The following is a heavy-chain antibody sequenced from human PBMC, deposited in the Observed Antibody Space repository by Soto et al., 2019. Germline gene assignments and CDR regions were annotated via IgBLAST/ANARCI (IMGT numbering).Heavy chain of an antibody. CDR1: GFTFSSNW. V-gene: IGHV3-7*01. CDR2: IRQDGSEK. Sequence: PGGSLRLSCVGSGFTFSSNWMTWVRQAPGKGLEWVGNIRQDGSEKNYVDSVKGRFTISRDNAKNTLYLQMNSLRAEDTAVFYCAREQSGGYYDSLPAYWGQGTLVTVSS. CDR3: AREQSGGYYDSLPAY. J-gene: IGHJ4*02. D-gene: IGHD3-22*01.